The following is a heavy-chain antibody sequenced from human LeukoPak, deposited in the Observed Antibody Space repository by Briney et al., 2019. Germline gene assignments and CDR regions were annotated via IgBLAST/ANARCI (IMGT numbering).Heavy chain of an antibody. J-gene: IGHJ4*02. Sequence: GGSLRLSCAASGFTFSDYYMSWIRQAPGKGLEWVSYISSSGSTIYYADSVKGRFTISRDNAKNSLYLQMNSLRAEDTAVYYCARDAPRGYSYGSFDYWGQGTLVTVSS. V-gene: IGHV3-11*04. CDR3: ARDAPRGYSYGSFDY. CDR2: ISSSGSTI. CDR1: GFTFSDYY. D-gene: IGHD5-18*01.